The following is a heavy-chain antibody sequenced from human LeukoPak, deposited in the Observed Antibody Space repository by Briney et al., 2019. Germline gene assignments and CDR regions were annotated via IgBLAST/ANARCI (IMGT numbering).Heavy chain of an antibody. V-gene: IGHV3-23*01. CDR3: AKRPDYYDSSGYFDY. CDR2: IGSDYKT. Sequence: PGGSLRLSCAASGFTIGGFAMTWVRQAPGKGLEWVSSIGSDYKTHYSESVKGRFAISRDNSQSTVFLQMNSLRAEDTALYYCAKRPDYYDSSGYFDYWGQGTLVTVSS. J-gene: IGHJ4*02. D-gene: IGHD3-22*01. CDR1: GFTIGGFA.